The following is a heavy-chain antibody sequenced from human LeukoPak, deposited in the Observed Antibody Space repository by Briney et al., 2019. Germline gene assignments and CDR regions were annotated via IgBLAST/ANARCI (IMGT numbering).Heavy chain of an antibody. V-gene: IGHV3-23*01. J-gene: IGHJ6*03. D-gene: IGHD4-17*01. CDR1: GFTFSSYA. Sequence: QPGGSLRLSCAASGFTFSSYAMSWVRQAPGKGLEWVSAISGSGGSTYYADSVKGRFTISRDNSKNTLYLQMNSLRAEDTAVYYCAKGCLEDYGDYYNMDVWGQGTTVTVSS. CDR3: AKGCLEDYGDYYNMDV. CDR2: ISGSGGST.